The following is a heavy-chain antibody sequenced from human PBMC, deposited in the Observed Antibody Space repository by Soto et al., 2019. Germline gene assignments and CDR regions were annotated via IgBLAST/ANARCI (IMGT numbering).Heavy chain of an antibody. D-gene: IGHD6-6*01. J-gene: IGHJ4*02. CDR2: ISYDGSNK. V-gene: IGHV3-30*18. CDR3: AKDRGGSSAPSPFDY. Sequence: QVQLVESGGGVVQPGRSLRLSCAASGCTFSSYGMHWVRQAPGKGLEWVAVISYDGSNKYYADSVKGRFTISRDNSKNTLYLQMNSLRAEDTAVYYCAKDRGGSSAPSPFDYWGQGTLVTVSS. CDR1: GCTFSSYG.